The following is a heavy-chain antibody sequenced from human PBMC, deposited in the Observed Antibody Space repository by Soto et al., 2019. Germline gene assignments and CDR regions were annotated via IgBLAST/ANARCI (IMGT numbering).Heavy chain of an antibody. V-gene: IGHV1-46*01. CDR2: IHPNGGGA. J-gene: IGHJ4*02. CDR3: ASLYDSSGPYFDY. D-gene: IGHD3-22*01. CDR1: GYSFTNYY. Sequence: ASVKVSCKASGYSFTNYYMHWVRQAPGQGLEYMGVIHPNGGGASYAQKFQGRVTMTRDTSTSTVYMELSSLRSEDTAVYYCASLYDSSGPYFDYWGRGTLVTVSS.